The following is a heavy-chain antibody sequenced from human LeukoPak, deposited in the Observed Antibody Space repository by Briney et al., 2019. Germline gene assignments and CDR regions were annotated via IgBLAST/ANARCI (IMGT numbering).Heavy chain of an antibody. CDR2: FDPEDGET. Sequence: ASVKVSCKVSGYTLTELSMHWVRQAPGKGLEGMGGFDPEDGETIYAQKFQGRVTMTEDTSTDTAYMELSSLRSEDTAVYYCATYLTMIVVVTPGYFDYWRQGTLVTVSS. D-gene: IGHD3-22*01. CDR1: GYTLTELS. V-gene: IGHV1-24*01. CDR3: ATYLTMIVVVTPGYFDY. J-gene: IGHJ4*02.